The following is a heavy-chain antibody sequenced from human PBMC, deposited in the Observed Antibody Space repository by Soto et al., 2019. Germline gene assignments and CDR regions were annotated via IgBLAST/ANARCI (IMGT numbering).Heavy chain of an antibody. CDR1: GFTFSGYG. CDR2: ISGGGDNT. J-gene: IGHJ4*02. D-gene: IGHD4-17*01. CDR3: XXXXXXGDYVSKRF. Sequence: EVQLLESGGGLVQPGGSLRLSCAVSGFTFSGYGMSWVRQAPGKGLEWVSAISGGGDNTYHADSVKGRFTISRDNSRNTLYXXMNGLRAEDTAVYYXXXXXXXGDYVSKRFGGQGTLVTVSS. V-gene: IGHV3-23*01.